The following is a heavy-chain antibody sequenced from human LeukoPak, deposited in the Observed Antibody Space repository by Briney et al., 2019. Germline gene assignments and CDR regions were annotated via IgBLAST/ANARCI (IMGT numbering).Heavy chain of an antibody. D-gene: IGHD3-10*01. CDR3: AKGPHYYGSGSFVDY. J-gene: IGHJ4*02. CDR2: IRYDGSNK. CDR1: GFTFSSYG. Sequence: GGCLRLSCAASGFTFSSYGMHWVRQAPGKGLEWVAFIRYDGSNKYYADSVKGRFTISRDNSKNTLYLQMNSLRAEDTAVYYCAKGPHYYGSGSFVDYWGQGTLVTVSS. V-gene: IGHV3-30*02.